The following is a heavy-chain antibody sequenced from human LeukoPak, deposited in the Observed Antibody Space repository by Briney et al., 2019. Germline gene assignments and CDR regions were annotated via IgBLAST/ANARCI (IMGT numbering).Heavy chain of an antibody. D-gene: IGHD4-11*01. CDR2: IWNDGTDK. CDR3: AKDAQRGFDFSNSLES. CDR1: GFTFSHYG. V-gene: IGHV3-33*06. Sequence: GGSLRLSCATSGFTFSHYGMHWVRQAPGKGLEWVAVIWNDGTDKYYGDSVKGRFTISRDNSKNTVYLQMNSLGVEDTAVYYCAKDAQRGFDFSNSLESWGQGTLVTVSS. J-gene: IGHJ4*02.